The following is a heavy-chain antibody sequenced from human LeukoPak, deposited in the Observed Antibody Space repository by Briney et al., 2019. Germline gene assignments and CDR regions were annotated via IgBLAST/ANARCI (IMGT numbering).Heavy chain of an antibody. CDR2: IYHSGST. CDR1: GGSISSSNW. J-gene: IGHJ3*02. CDR3: ARLGYCSGGSCPDAFDI. V-gene: IGHV4-4*02. D-gene: IGHD2-15*01. Sequence: PSGTLSLTCAVSGGSISSSNWWSWVRQPPGKGLEWIGEIYHSGSTNYNPSLKSRVTISVDKSKNQFSLKLSSVTAADTAVYYCARLGYCSGGSCPDAFDIWGQGTMVTVSS.